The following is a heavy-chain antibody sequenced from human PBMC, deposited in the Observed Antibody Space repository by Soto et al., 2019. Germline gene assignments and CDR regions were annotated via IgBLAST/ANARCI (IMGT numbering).Heavy chain of an antibody. CDR1: GGTFSSYA. CDR2: IIPIFGTA. CDR3: ERLGTMVRGVIEMDD. D-gene: IGHD3-10*01. V-gene: IGHV1-69*12. J-gene: IGHJ4*02. Sequence: QVQLVQSGAEVKKPGSSVKVSCKASGGTFSSYAISWVRQAPGQGLEWMGGIIPIFGTANYAQKFQGRVTITADESTSTAYMELSSLRSEDTAVYYCERLGTMVRGVIEMDDWGQGTLVTVSS.